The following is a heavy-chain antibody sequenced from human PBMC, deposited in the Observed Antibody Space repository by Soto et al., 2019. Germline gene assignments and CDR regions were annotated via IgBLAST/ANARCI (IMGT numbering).Heavy chain of an antibody. Sequence: ASVKVSCKASGGTFSSYAISWVRQAPGQGLEWMGGIIPIFGTANYAQKFQGRVTITADESTSTAYMELSSLRSEDTAVYYCARDLVDGDILTGYPWFDPWGQGTLVTVSS. D-gene: IGHD3-9*01. J-gene: IGHJ5*02. CDR2: IIPIFGTA. CDR1: GGTFSSYA. V-gene: IGHV1-69*13. CDR3: ARDLVDGDILTGYPWFDP.